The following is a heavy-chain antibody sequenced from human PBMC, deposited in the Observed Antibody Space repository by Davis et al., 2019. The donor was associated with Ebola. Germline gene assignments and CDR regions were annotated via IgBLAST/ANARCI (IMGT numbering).Heavy chain of an antibody. CDR3: ARGYYYDSSGYYYYYGMDV. J-gene: IGHJ6*02. V-gene: IGHV6-1*01. Sequence: SQTLSLTCAISGDGVSSNSAAWNWIRQSPSRGLEWLGRTYYRSKWYNDYAVSVKSRITINPDTSKNQFSLQLNSVTPEDTAVYYCARGYYYDSSGYYYYYGMDVWGQGTTVTVSS. D-gene: IGHD3-22*01. CDR1: GDGVSSNSAA. CDR2: TYYRSKWYN.